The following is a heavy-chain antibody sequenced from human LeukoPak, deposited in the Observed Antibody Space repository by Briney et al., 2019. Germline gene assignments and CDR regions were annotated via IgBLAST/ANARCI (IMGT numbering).Heavy chain of an antibody. V-gene: IGHV3-7*01. D-gene: IGHD5-12*01. CDR3: ARYSYDNYGYFDY. CDR2: IRQDGSDK. Sequence: GGSLRLSCAPSGFTFSRDWMSWVGQTPGQGLEWVANIRQDGSDKYYVDSVKSRFTISRDNAKNSLYLQLNSRRVEDTAVYHCARYSYDNYGYFDYWGQGTLVTVS. CDR1: GFTFSRDW. J-gene: IGHJ4*02.